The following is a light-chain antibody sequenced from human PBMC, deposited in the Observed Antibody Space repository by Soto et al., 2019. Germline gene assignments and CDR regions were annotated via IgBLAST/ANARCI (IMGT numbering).Light chain of an antibody. CDR1: QSVSNN. V-gene: IGKV3-15*01. J-gene: IGKJ3*01. CDR3: QHHNNWPPFT. Sequence: EIVMTQSPATLSVSPGERATLSCRASQSVSNNLAWYQQKPGQAPRLLIYGASTRATGIPARFSGSGSGTEFTLTFSSLQSEDFAVYYCQHHNNWPPFTFGPGTKVDIK. CDR2: GAS.